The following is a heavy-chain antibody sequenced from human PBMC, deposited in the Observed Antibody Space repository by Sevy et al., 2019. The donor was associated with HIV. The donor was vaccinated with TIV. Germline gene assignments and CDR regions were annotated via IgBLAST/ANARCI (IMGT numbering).Heavy chain of an antibody. CDR2: IWYDGSNK. J-gene: IGHJ4*02. Sequence: GGSLRLSCAASGFTFSSYGMHWVRQAPGKGLEWVAVIWYDGSNKYYADSVKGRFTISRDNSKNTLYLQMNSLRAEDPAVYYCARGQYYYDSSGYFDYWGQGTLVTVSS. CDR3: ARGQYYYDSSGYFDY. D-gene: IGHD3-22*01. CDR1: GFTFSSYG. V-gene: IGHV3-33*01.